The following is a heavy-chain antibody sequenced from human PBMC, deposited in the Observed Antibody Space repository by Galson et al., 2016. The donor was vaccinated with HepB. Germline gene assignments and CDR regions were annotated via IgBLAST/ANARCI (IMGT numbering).Heavy chain of an antibody. V-gene: IGHV4-31*03. J-gene: IGHJ5*02. CDR1: GDSMSSGDYY. D-gene: IGHD2-15*01. Sequence: TLSLTCTVSGDSMSSGDYYWSWIRQHPGKGLELIGYIYNSGSTYYSPSLKSRVSISVDTPKNQFSLKLSSVTAADTAVYFCARPLTYCSGGSCFFWGWFDPWGQGALVTVSS. CDR2: IYNSGST. CDR3: ARPLTYCSGGSCFFWGWFDP.